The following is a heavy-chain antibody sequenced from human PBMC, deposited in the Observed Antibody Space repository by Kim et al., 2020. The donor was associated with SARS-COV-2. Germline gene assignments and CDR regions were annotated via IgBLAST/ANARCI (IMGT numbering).Heavy chain of an antibody. J-gene: IGHJ5*02. CDR2: INHSGST. CDR3: ARVRSLARMTTVTRGWFDP. Sequence: SETLSLTCAVYGGSFSGYYWSWIRQLPGKGLEWIGEINHSGSTNYNPSLKSRVTISVDTSKNQFSLKLSSVTAAATAVYYCARVRSLARMTTVTRGWFDPWGQGTLVTVSS. CDR1: GGSFSGYY. D-gene: IGHD4-17*01. V-gene: IGHV4-34*01.